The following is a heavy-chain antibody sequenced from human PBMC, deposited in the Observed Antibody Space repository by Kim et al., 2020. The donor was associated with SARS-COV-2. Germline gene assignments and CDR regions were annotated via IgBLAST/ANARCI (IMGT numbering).Heavy chain of an antibody. D-gene: IGHD5-12*01. CDR3: ARRPGSVATIPFDY. CDR1: GGSISSSSYY. CDR2: IYYSGST. V-gene: IGHV4-39*01. Sequence: SETLSLTCTVSGGSISSSSYYWGWIRQPPGKGLEWIGSIYYSGSTYYNPSLKSRVTISVDTSKNQFSLKLSSVTAADTAVYYCARRPGSVATIPFDYWGQGTLVTVSS. J-gene: IGHJ4*02.